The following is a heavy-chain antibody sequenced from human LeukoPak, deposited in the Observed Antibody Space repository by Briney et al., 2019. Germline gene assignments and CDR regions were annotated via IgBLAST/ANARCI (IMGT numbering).Heavy chain of an antibody. D-gene: IGHD5-18*01. CDR3: TRVDTAMGSFDY. J-gene: IGHJ4*02. V-gene: IGHV3-73*01. Sequence: PGGSLRLSCAASGFTFSGSAMRWVRQASGKGLEWVGRIRSKANSYATAYAASVKGRFTISRDDSKNTAYLQMNSLKTEDTAVYYCTRVDTAMGSFDYWGQGTLVTVSS. CDR1: GFTFSGSA. CDR2: IRSKANSYAT.